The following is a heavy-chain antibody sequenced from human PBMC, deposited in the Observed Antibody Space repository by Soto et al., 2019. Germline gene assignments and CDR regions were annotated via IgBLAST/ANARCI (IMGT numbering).Heavy chain of an antibody. D-gene: IGHD5-12*01. CDR3: ARLMATILIPDFDY. CDR2: IYYSVST. J-gene: IGHJ4*02. Sequence: SETLSLTCTVSGGSFSSSSYYWGWFRQPPGKGLEWIGSIYYSVSTYYNPSLKSRVTISVDTSKNQFSLKLSSVTAADTAVYYCARLMATILIPDFDYWGLGTLVT. V-gene: IGHV4-39*01. CDR1: GGSFSSSSYY.